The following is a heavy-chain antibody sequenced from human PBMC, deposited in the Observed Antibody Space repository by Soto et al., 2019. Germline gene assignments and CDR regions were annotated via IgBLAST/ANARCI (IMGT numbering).Heavy chain of an antibody. D-gene: IGHD6-13*01. CDR2: IYPGDSDT. CDR1: GYSFTSYW. J-gene: IGHJ6*01. Sequence: GESLKISCKGSGYSFTSYWIGWVRQMPGKGLEWMGIIYPGDSDTRYSPSFQGQVTISADKSISTAYLQWSSLKASDTAMYYCARVLAGSSLLYYCGMGDWGQRTTANV. V-gene: IGHV5-51*01. CDR3: ARVLAGSSLLYYCGMGD.